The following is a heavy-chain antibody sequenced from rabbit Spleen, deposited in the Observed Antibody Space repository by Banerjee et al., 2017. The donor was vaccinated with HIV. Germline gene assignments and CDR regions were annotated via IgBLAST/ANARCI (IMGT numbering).Heavy chain of an antibody. V-gene: IGHV1S7*01. CDR2: IDLVFGVT. J-gene: IGHJ4*01. CDR1: GFDFSNYG. D-gene: IGHD1-1*01. CDR3: VRGASGTGYYSL. Sequence: PLKESGGGLVQPGGSLKLSCKASGFDFSNYGVSWVRQAPGKGLEWIGYIDLVFGVTYYATWVNGRFTISSHNAQNTLYLQLNSLTAADTATYFCVRGASGTGYYSLWGPGTLVTVS.